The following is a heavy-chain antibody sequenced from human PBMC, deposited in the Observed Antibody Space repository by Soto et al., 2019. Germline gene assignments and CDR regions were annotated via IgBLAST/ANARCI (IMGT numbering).Heavy chain of an antibody. CDR3: AGAGTYFLY. CDR2: VYYTGST. V-gene: IGHV4-39*01. Sequence: SETLSLTCAVSGGSISSANYLDWIRQPPGKGLEWIGSVYYTGSTYYNPSLKSRVTISVDKSKNQFSLKLSSLTAADTAVYYCAGAGTYFLYWGQGALVTVSS. J-gene: IGHJ4*02. CDR1: GGSISSANY. D-gene: IGHD6-13*01.